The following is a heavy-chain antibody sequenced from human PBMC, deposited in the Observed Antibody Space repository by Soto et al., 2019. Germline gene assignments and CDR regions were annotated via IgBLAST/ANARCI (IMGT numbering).Heavy chain of an antibody. Sequence: QVQLQESGPGLVKPSETLSLTCTVSGASISAYHWSWIRQFPAKGLGGLGYISYSGATTYNPSLRGLVTISIATSKTQFSRQVNSVTAAYTTVYYCSRAFAIDWYTYCFDYWGQGDLGTVSS. D-gene: IGHD3-9*01. J-gene: IGHJ4*02. CDR2: ISYSGAT. CDR1: GASISAYH. CDR3: SRAFAIDWYTYCFDY. V-gene: IGHV4-59*08.